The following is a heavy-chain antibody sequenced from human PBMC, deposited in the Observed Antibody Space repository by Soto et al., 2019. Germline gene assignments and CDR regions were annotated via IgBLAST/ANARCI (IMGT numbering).Heavy chain of an antibody. V-gene: IGHV4-34*01. J-gene: IGHJ3*02. Sequence: SETLSLTCAVYGGSFSGYYWSWIRQPPGKGLEWIGEINHSGSTNYNPSLKSRVTISVDTSKNQFSLKLSSVTAADTAVYYCASTPNYYDSSGYFGAFDIWGQGTMVTVS. CDR2: INHSGST. CDR1: GGSFSGYY. D-gene: IGHD3-22*01. CDR3: ASTPNYYDSSGYFGAFDI.